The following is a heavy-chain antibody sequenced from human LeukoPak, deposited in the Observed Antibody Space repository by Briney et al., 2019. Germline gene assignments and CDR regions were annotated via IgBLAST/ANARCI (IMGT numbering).Heavy chain of an antibody. Sequence: GGSLRLSCATSGFTFSTSDMHWVRQAPGKGLEWVSFIQYDGSRKNYVDSVKGRFTISRDNSKNTLYLQMNSLRAEDTAVYYCARDPRRYCSSTSCFPYYMDVWGKGTTVTVSS. D-gene: IGHD2-2*01. CDR2: IQYDGSRK. J-gene: IGHJ6*03. V-gene: IGHV3-30*02. CDR3: ARDPRRYCSSTSCFPYYMDV. CDR1: GFTFSTSD.